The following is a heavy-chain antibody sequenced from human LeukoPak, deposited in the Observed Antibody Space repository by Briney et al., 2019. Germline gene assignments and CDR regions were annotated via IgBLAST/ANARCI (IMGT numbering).Heavy chain of an antibody. Sequence: ASVKVSCKTSGYTFTGYFIHWVRQAPGQGLEWMGWINPDSGGTNYAQKFQGRVTMTRDTSISTVYMELSRLRSDDSAMYYCARGRGSWYDSSGSPYIRFDYWGQGTLVTVSS. J-gene: IGHJ4*02. D-gene: IGHD3-22*01. CDR2: INPDSGGT. CDR1: GYTFTGYF. V-gene: IGHV1-2*02. CDR3: ARGRGSWYDSSGSPYIRFDY.